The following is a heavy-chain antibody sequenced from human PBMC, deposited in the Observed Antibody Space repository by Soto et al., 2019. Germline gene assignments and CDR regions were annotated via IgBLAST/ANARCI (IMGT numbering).Heavy chain of an antibody. V-gene: IGHV3-23*01. J-gene: IGHJ4*02. Sequence: GGSLRLSCAASGFTFSSYAMSWVRQAPGKGLEWVSAISGSGGSTYYADSVKGRFAISRDNSKNTLYLQMNSLRAEDTAVYYCAKATITMVRGVIIKDLYYFDYWGQGT. CDR1: GFTFSSYA. CDR2: ISGSGGST. D-gene: IGHD3-10*01. CDR3: AKATITMVRGVIIKDLYYFDY.